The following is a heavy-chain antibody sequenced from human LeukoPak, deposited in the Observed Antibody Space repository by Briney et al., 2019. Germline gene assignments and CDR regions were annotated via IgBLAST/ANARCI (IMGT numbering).Heavy chain of an antibody. D-gene: IGHD2-15*01. CDR3: AAYRSGGGCSY. CDR2: IYYSGST. CDR1: GTSVNNNNYY. J-gene: IGHJ4*02. V-gene: IGHV4-39*01. Sequence: PSETLSLTCIVSGTSVNNNNYYWTWIRQPPGKGLEWIGSIYYSGSTYYNSSLKSRVTTSVDTSKNQFSLKLTSVTAADTAVYYCAAYRSGGGCSYWGQGTLVTVSS.